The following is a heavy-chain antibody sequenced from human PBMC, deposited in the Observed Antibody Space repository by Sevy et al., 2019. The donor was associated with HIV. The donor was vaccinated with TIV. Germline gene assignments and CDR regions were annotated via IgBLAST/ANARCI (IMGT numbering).Heavy chain of an antibody. Sequence: GGPLRLPCEASGFTFSKYSMSWVRQAPGKGLEWVSTFSFGCGRINYADSVKGRFTISRDDSKNTLYLQMNSLRAEDTAVYYCAREGCTKPHDYWGQGTLVTVSS. V-gene: IGHV3-23*01. D-gene: IGHD2-8*01. CDR1: GFTFSKYS. J-gene: IGHJ4*02. CDR3: AREGCTKPHDY. CDR2: FSFGCGRI.